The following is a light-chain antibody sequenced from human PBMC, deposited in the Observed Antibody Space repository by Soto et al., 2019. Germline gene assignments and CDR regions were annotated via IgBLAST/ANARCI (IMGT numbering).Light chain of an antibody. CDR1: QSPLYSDGNTY. J-gene: IGKJ1*01. CDR3: VQTIHWPWT. CDR2: KVS. Sequence: DVVMTQSPLSLPVTLGQPASISCRSSQSPLYSDGNTYLSWFQQRPGQSPRRLIYKVSNRDSGVPDRFSGSGSGTDFTLRISRVEAEDVRVYYCVQTIHWPWTFGQGTKVDIK. V-gene: IGKV2-30*01.